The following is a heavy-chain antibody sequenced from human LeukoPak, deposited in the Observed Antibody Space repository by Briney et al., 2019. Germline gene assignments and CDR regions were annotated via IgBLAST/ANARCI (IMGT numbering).Heavy chain of an antibody. Sequence: PSETLSLTCTVSGGSISSSSYYWGWIRQPPGKGLEWIGSIYYSGSTYYNPSLKSRVTISVDTSKNQFSLKLSSVTAADTAVYYCARRGYSSDYWGQGTLVTVSS. D-gene: IGHD6-13*01. V-gene: IGHV4-39*01. CDR3: ARRGYSSDY. J-gene: IGHJ4*02. CDR1: GGSISSSSYY. CDR2: IYYSGST.